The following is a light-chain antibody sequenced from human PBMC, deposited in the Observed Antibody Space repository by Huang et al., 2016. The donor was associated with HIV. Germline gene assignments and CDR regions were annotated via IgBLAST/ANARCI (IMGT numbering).Light chain of an antibody. J-gene: IGKJ2*01. CDR2: AAS. CDR1: QSFSSS. CDR3: QQSDSTPYT. V-gene: IGKV1-39*01. Sequence: DIQMTQSPSSLSASVGDRVNISCRSSQSFSSSLNWYQQRPGKAPKLLIDAASSLQSGVPSRFSGSGSGTDFSLTINSLQPEDFATYYCQQSDSTPYTFGQGTKLEIK.